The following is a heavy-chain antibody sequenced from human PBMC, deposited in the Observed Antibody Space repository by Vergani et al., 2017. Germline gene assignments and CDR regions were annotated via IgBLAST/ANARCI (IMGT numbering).Heavy chain of an antibody. Sequence: QMQLVQSGPEVKKPGTSVKVSCKASGFTFTSSAVQWVRQARGQRLEWIGWIVVGSGNTNYAQKFQERVTITRDMSTSTAYMELCSLRSEDTAVYYCAAERGLYYYVWGSQYYYYYIDVWGKGTTVTVSS. V-gene: IGHV1-58*01. CDR3: AAERGLYYYVWGSQYYYYYIDV. CDR2: IVVGSGNT. D-gene: IGHD3-16*01. CDR1: GFTFTSSA. J-gene: IGHJ6*03.